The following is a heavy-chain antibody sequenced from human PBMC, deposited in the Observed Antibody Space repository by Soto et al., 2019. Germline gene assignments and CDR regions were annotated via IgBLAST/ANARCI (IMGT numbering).Heavy chain of an antibody. V-gene: IGHV3-23*01. D-gene: IGHD3-3*01. CDR3: AKTVWSGYLRGDFDY. Sequence: GGSLRLSCAASGFTFSSYAMSWVRQAPGKGLEWVSAISGSGGSTYYADSVKGRFTISRDNSKNTLYLQMNSLRAEDTAVYYCAKTVWSGYLRGDFDYWGQGTLVTVSS. CDR2: ISGSGGST. J-gene: IGHJ4*02. CDR1: GFTFSSYA.